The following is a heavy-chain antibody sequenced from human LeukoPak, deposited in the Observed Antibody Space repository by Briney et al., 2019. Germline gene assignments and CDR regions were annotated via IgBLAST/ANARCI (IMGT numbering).Heavy chain of an antibody. J-gene: IGHJ4*02. Sequence: GGSLRLSCAASGFTFSSYSVNWVRQAPGKGLEWVSSISSSSSYIYYADSVKGRFTISRDNAKNSLYLQMNSLRVEDTAVYYCARDPINIATAANGFDYWGQGTLVTVSS. CDR3: ARDPINIATAANGFDY. CDR2: ISSSSSYI. D-gene: IGHD6-13*01. CDR1: GFTFSSYS. V-gene: IGHV3-21*01.